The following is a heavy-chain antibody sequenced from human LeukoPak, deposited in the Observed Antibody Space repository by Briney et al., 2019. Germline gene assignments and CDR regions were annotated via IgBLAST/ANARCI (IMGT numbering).Heavy chain of an antibody. CDR3: AILWFGELPIYPNYYMDV. CDR1: GFTFSSYS. CDR2: ISSSSSYI. D-gene: IGHD3-10*01. J-gene: IGHJ6*03. V-gene: IGHV3-21*01. Sequence: PGGSLRPSCAASGFTFSSYSMNWVRQAPGKGLEWVSSISSSSSYIYYADSVKGRFTISRDNAKNSLYLQMNSLRAEDTAVYYCAILWFGELPIYPNYYMDVWGKGTTVTISS.